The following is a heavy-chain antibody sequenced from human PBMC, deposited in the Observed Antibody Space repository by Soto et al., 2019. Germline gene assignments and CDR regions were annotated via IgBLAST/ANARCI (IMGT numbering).Heavy chain of an antibody. CDR1: GGTFSSYA. V-gene: IGHV1-69*13. CDR3: APRSGGVPPGY. D-gene: IGHD3-3*01. Sequence: GASVKVSCKASGGTFSSYAISWVRQAPGQGLEWMGGIIPIFGTANYDQKFQGRVTITADESTSTANMELSRLRSGGTAVYYCAPRSGGVPPGYWGHGTLVTVSS. CDR2: IIPIFGTA. J-gene: IGHJ4*01.